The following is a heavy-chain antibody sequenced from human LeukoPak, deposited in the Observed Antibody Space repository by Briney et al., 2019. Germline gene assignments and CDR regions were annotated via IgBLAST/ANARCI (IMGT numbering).Heavy chain of an antibody. Sequence: PGGSLRLSCVASAFTFSSYSMNWVRQAPGKGLEWVSYITSGSSTIYYADSVKGRFTISRDNAKNSLYLQMNSLRAEDTAVYYCARSITMIASDFDIWGQGTMVTVSS. J-gene: IGHJ3*02. CDR2: ITSGSSTI. CDR1: AFTFSSYS. CDR3: ARSITMIASDFDI. V-gene: IGHV3-48*04. D-gene: IGHD3-22*01.